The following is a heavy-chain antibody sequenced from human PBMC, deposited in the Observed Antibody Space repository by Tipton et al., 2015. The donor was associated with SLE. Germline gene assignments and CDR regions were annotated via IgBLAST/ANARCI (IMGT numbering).Heavy chain of an antibody. CDR1: GGTFSSYA. CDR3: ARDLAPLRVTTRGWFDP. Sequence: QSGPEVKKPGSSVKVSCKASGGTFSSYAISWVRQAPGQGLEWMGGIIPIFGTANYAQKFQGRVTITTDESTSTAYMELSSLISEDTAVYYCARDLAPLRVTTRGWFDPWGQGTLVTGSS. V-gene: IGHV1-69*05. CDR2: IIPIFGTA. J-gene: IGHJ5*02. D-gene: IGHD2-21*02.